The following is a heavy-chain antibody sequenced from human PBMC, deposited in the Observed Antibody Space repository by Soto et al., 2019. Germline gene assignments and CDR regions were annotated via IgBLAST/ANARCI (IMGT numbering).Heavy chain of an antibody. CDR3: ARDEGYSDSSGYYDY. CDR1: GYTFTSYG. J-gene: IGHJ4*02. V-gene: IGHV1-18*01. CDR2: ISAYNGNT. D-gene: IGHD3-22*01. Sequence: ASVKVSCKASGYTFTSYGISWVRQAPGQGLEWMGWISAYNGNTNYAQKLQGRVTMTTDTSTSTAYMELSSLRSEDTALYYCARDEGYSDSSGYYDYWGQGTLVTVSS.